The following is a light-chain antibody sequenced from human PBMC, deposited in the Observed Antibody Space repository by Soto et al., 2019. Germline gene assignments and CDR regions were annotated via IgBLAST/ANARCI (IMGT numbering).Light chain of an antibody. J-gene: IGLJ2*01. CDR2: EVT. Sequence: QSALTQPASVSGSPGQSITISCTGTSRDVGNYNYVSWYQQHPGKAPRLMIYEVTKRPSGVPDRFSGSKSGNTASLTVSGLQPEDEADYFCSSYAGSNNLLFGGGTKVTVL. V-gene: IGLV2-8*01. CDR1: SRDVGNYNY. CDR3: SSYAGSNNLL.